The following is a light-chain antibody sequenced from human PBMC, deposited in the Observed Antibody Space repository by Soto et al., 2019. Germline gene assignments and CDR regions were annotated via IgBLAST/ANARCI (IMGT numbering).Light chain of an antibody. CDR2: RTS. J-gene: IGKJ1*01. CDR3: QQYNNWPRT. V-gene: IGKV3-15*01. CDR1: QSISSN. Sequence: ERVMTQSPATLSVSRGDRATLSCRASQSISSNLAWYQQKPGQAPRLLMFRTSSRATGFPARFSGSGSGTEFTLTINSLQSEDFAVYYCQQYNNWPRTFGQGTKVDIK.